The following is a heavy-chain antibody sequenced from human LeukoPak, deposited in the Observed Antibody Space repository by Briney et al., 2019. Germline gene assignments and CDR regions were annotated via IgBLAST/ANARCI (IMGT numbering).Heavy chain of an antibody. J-gene: IGHJ4*02. CDR2: ISSSSSYI. CDR1: GFTVSTNY. Sequence: PGGSLRLSCAASGFTVSTNYMSWVRQAPGKGLEWVSSISSSSSYIYYADSVKGRFTISRDNAKNSLYLQMNSLRAEDTAVYYCARGRGISSRYVDYWGQGTLVSVSS. D-gene: IGHD6-13*01. V-gene: IGHV3-21*01. CDR3: ARGRGISSRYVDY.